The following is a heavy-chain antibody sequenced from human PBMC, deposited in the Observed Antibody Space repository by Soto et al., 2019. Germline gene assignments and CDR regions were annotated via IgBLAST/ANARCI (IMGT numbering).Heavy chain of an antibody. CDR2: IYPADSDT. D-gene: IGHD2-2*02. J-gene: IGHJ6*02. CDR3: ARPNKMSIPHYYGMDV. CDR1: GYRFTSYW. Sequence: PGESLKISCKGSGYRFTSYWIAWVRQMPGKGLEWMGIIYPADSDTRYSSSFQGQVTISVDKSINTAYLQWSSLKASDTAMYYCARPNKMSIPHYYGMDVWGQGTTVTVSS. V-gene: IGHV5-51*01.